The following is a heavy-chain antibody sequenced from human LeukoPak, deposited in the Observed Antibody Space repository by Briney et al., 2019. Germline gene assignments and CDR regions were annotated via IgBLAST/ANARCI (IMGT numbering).Heavy chain of an antibody. CDR3: ARVSKRVIVVVPAAKFGAFDI. D-gene: IGHD2-2*01. CDR2: INPNSGGT. Sequence: GASVKVSCKASGYTFTGYYMHWVRQAPGQGLEWMGWINPNSGGTNYAQKFQGRVTMTRDTSISTAYMELSRLRSDDTAVYYCARVSKRVIVVVPAAKFGAFDIWGQGTMVTVSS. CDR1: GYTFTGYY. J-gene: IGHJ3*02. V-gene: IGHV1-2*02.